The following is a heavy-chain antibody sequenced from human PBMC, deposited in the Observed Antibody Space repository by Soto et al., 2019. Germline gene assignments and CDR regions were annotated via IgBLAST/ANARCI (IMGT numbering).Heavy chain of an antibody. Sequence: GGSLRLSCAASGFTVSSNYMSWVRQAPGKGLEWVSVIYSGGRTYYADSVKGRFTISRDSSKNTVYLQMNSLRVEDMAVYYCGRGYSYDYYGMDVWGQGTTVTVSS. CDR2: IYSGGRT. CDR1: GFTVSSNY. V-gene: IGHV3-53*01. CDR3: GRGYSYDYYGMDV. J-gene: IGHJ6*02. D-gene: IGHD5-18*01.